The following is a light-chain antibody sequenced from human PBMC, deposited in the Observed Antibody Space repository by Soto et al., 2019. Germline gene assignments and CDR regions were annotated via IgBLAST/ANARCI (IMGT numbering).Light chain of an antibody. J-gene: IGKJ2*01. CDR3: QQYATSPPYT. CDR2: GAS. CDR1: QSVSSDS. V-gene: IGKV3-20*01. Sequence: IVLTQSPGTLSLSPGERATLSCRASQSVSSDSLAWYQQKPGQSPRLLIYGASNSATGIPDRFSGSGSGADFTLTITRLESEDFVVYYCQQYATSPPYTFGQGTKLEIK.